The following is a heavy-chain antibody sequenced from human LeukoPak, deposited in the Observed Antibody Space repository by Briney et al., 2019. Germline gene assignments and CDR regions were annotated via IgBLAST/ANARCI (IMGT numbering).Heavy chain of an antibody. V-gene: IGHV3-21*01. D-gene: IGHD6-6*01. J-gene: IGHJ6*03. CDR1: GGSFSGYY. Sequence: ETLSLTCAVYGGSFSGYYWSWIRQPPGKGLEWVSSISTTSSYIYYADSVKGRFTIPRDNAKNSLYLQMNSLRAEDTAVYYCARDRGGTVMEYTREKDYYYMDVWGKGTTVTVSS. CDR3: ARDRGGTVMEYTREKDYYYMDV. CDR2: ISTTSSYI.